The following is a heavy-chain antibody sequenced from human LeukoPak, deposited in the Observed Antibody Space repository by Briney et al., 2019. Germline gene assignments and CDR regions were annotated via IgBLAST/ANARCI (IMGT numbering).Heavy chain of an antibody. D-gene: IGHD1-26*01. CDR1: GGSFSNYY. CDR2: INHSGGT. Sequence: PSETLSLTCAVYGGSFSNYYWSWIRQAPGKGLEWIGEINHSGGTNFNPSLKSRVTISVGTSKNQFSLKLTSVTAADTAVYYCARSERSGSYTYYYYGMDVWGQGTTVTVSS. CDR3: ARSERSGSYTYYYYGMDV. J-gene: IGHJ6*02. V-gene: IGHV4-34*01.